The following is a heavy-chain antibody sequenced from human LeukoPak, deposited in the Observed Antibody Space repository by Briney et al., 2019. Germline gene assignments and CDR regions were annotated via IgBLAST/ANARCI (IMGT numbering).Heavy chain of an antibody. D-gene: IGHD4-23*01. V-gene: IGHV3-74*03. Sequence: GGSLRLSCAASGFTFSSYWVHWVRQAPGKGLVWVSGTNTDGSSTMYADSVKGRFTIARDNAKNTLYLQMNSLRAEDTAVYYCYGANAEHWGQGTLVTVSS. CDR1: GFTFSSYW. CDR3: YGANAEH. CDR2: TNTDGSST. J-gene: IGHJ1*01.